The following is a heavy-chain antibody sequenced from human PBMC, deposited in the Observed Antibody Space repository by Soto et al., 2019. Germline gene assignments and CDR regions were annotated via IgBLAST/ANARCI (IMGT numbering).Heavy chain of an antibody. CDR1: GFTFTSSA. D-gene: IGHD3-10*01. CDR2: IVVGSGNT. Sequence: ASVKVSCKASGFTFTSSAMQWVRQARGQRLEWIGWIVVGSGNTNYAQKFQERVTITRDMSTSTAYMELSSLRSEDTAVSYCAADLPGYGSGSYDYYYYMDVWGKGTTVTVSS. CDR3: AADLPGYGSGSYDYYYYMDV. V-gene: IGHV1-58*02. J-gene: IGHJ6*03.